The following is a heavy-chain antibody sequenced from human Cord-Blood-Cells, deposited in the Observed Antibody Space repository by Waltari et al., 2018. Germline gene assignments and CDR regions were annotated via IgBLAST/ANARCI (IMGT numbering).Heavy chain of an antibody. J-gene: IGHJ6*03. CDR2: INPNSGGT. V-gene: IGHV1-2*02. CDR3: ARDRVLGATDYYYYMDV. Sequence: QVQLVQSGAEVKKPGASVKVSCKASGYTFTGYYMHWVRQAPGQGLEWMGWINPNSGGTNYAQKFQGRVTMTRDTSISTAYMELSRLRSDDTAVYYCARDRVLGATDYYYYMDVWGKGTTVTVSS. CDR1: GYTFTGYY. D-gene: IGHD4-17*01.